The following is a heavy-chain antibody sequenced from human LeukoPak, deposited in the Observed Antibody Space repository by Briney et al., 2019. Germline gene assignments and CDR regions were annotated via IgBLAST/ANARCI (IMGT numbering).Heavy chain of an antibody. D-gene: IGHD3-22*01. CDR2: IIPIFGTA. J-gene: IGHJ4*02. CDR3: ARDSAVYVSSGLGGIDY. V-gene: IGHV1-69*01. Sequence: SVKVSCKASGGTFSSYAVSWVRQAPGQGLEWMGGIIPIFGTANYAQKFQGRVTITADESTSTAYMELSSLRSEDTAVYYCARDSAVYVSSGLGGIDYWGQGTLVTVSS. CDR1: GGTFSSYA.